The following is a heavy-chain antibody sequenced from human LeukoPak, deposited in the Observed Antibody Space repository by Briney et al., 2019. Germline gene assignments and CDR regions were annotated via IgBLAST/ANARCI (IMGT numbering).Heavy chain of an antibody. CDR3: ARRPAAAPIEN. V-gene: IGHV4-39*01. J-gene: IGHJ4*02. CDR1: GGSISSSSYY. CDR2: IYYSGST. Sequence: SETLSLTCTVSGGSISSSSYYWGWIRQPPGKGLEWIGSIYYSGSTYYNPSLKSRITISVNTSKNQFSLKLSSVTAADTAVYYCARRPAAAPIENWGQGTLVTVSS. D-gene: IGHD6-13*01.